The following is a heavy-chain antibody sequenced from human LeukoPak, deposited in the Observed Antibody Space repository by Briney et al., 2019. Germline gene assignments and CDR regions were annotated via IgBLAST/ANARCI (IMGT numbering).Heavy chain of an antibody. J-gene: IGHJ3*02. CDR1: GFTFSGYW. D-gene: IGHD2-15*01. V-gene: IGHV3-7*05. CDR2: IIQHGSQT. Sequence: GGSLRLSCAASGFTFSGYWMSWVRQAPGKGLEWVANIIQHGSQTYYAESVKGRRTISRDNAKNSLYLQMNSLRDEDTAVYYCARSDSQGAFDSWGQGTMVTVSS. CDR3: ARSDSQGAFDS.